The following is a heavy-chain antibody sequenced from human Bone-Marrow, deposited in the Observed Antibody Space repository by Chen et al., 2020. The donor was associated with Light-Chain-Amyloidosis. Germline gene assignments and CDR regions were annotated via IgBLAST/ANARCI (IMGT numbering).Heavy chain of an antibody. CDR2: INSDGSST. V-gene: IGHV3-74*01. Sequence: EVQLVESGGGLVQPGGSLRLSCAASGFTFSSYWIHWVRQAPGKGLVWVSRINSDGSSTRYADSVKGRFTISRVNAKNTLYLQMSRLRAEDTAVYYCTTQGVITGMRYWGQGTRVTVSS. D-gene: IGHD1-20*01. CDR1: GFTFSSYW. J-gene: IGHJ4*02. CDR3: TTQGVITGMRY.